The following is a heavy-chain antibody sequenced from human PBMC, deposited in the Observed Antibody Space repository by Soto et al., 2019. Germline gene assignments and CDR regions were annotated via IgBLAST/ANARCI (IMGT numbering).Heavy chain of an antibody. CDR2: IYHAGSP. CDR1: GGSVTSSSW. Sequence: PSETLSLTCGVSGGSVTSSSWWTWLRQSPGKGLEWIGEIYHAGSPNYNPSFQSRVIISLDKSKNNFSLRLASVTAADAAIYYCARGSSFRGDFDIWGQGTTVTVSS. J-gene: IGHJ3*02. V-gene: IGHV4-4*02. CDR3: ARGSSFRGDFDI. D-gene: IGHD2-21*01.